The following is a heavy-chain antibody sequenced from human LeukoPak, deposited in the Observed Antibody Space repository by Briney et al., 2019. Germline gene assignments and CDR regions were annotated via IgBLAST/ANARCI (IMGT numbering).Heavy chain of an antibody. CDR2: IDGDGSRT. V-gene: IGHV3-74*01. Sequence: GGSLRLSCAASGFTFSTSWMHWVRQAPGKGLVWVSRIDGDGSRTSYADSVKGRFTISRDNAKNTLYLQMNSLRAEDTAMYYCARASNYFDSRGLHWFDPWGQGTLVTVSS. J-gene: IGHJ5*02. CDR1: GFTFSTSW. CDR3: ARASNYFDSRGLHWFDP. D-gene: IGHD3-22*01.